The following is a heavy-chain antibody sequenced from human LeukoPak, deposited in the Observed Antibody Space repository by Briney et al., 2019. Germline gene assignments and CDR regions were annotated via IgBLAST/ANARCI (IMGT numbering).Heavy chain of an antibody. CDR3: ARGSYGDGGLYFDY. D-gene: IGHD4-17*01. Sequence: SETLSLTCTVSGDSISSGDYYWSWIRQPAGKGLGWIGRISSSGSTNYNPSLKSRVTISVDMSKNQFSLKLSSVTAADTAVYYCARGSYGDGGLYFDYWGQGTLVTVSS. CDR2: ISSSGST. CDR1: GDSISSGDYY. J-gene: IGHJ4*02. V-gene: IGHV4-61*02.